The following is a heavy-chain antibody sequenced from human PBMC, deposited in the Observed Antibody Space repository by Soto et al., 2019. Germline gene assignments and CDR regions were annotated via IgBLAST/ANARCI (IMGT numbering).Heavy chain of an antibody. J-gene: IGHJ4*02. Sequence: QVQLVESGGALVKPGGSLRLSCAASGFVFSDYCMTWIRQAPGQGMEWLSSISSRGNYISYADSVKGRFTISRDNIETSLILHMNSPRAEDTAVYYCARSGGYSSYFDFWGQGTLVTVSS. CDR3: ARSGGYSSYFDF. CDR1: GFVFSDYC. CDR2: ISSRGNYI. V-gene: IGHV3-11*01. D-gene: IGHD5-18*01.